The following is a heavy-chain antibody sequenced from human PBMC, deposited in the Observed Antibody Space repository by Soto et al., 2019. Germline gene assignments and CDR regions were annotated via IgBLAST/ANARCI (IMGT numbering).Heavy chain of an antibody. CDR3: ARPGHPDH. V-gene: IGHV1-69*01. J-gene: IGHJ4*02. CDR1: GGSLRNSV. Sequence: QVQLVQSGAEVRKPGSSVKVSCTASGGSLRNSVISWVRQAPAQRLEWMGGGIPMLGTAHYAQKFQGRATMTADEATSTAYMDLSSLSPDDTAVYYCARPGHPDHWGPGTLVSVSS. CDR2: GIPMLGTA.